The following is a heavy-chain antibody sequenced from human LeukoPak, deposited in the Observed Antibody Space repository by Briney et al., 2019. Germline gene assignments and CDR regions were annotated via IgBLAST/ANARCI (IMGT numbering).Heavy chain of an antibody. J-gene: IGHJ4*02. CDR2: INHSGST. D-gene: IGHD3-10*01. CDR1: GGSFSGYY. CDR3: ARGAEPYGSGSYYFDY. Sequence: SETLSLTCAVYGGSFSGYYWSWIRQPPGKGLEWIGEINHSGSTNYNPSLKSRVTISVDTSKNQFSLKLSSVTAADTAVYYCARGAEPYGSGSYYFDYWGQGTLVTVSS. V-gene: IGHV4-34*01.